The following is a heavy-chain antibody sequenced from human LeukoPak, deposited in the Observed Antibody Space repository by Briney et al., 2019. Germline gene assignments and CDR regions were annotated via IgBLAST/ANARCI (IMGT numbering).Heavy chain of an antibody. D-gene: IGHD6-6*01. V-gene: IGHV3-48*01. J-gene: IGHJ4*02. CDR2: ISSTGSTI. CDR3: ARGSYSSSNYFDY. Sequence: GGSLRLSCAASGFTFSSYSMNWVRQAPGKGLEWVSYISSTGSTIYYADSVRGRFTISRDNAKNSLYLQMNSLRAEDTAVYYYARGSYSSSNYFDYWGQGTLVTVSS. CDR1: GFTFSSYS.